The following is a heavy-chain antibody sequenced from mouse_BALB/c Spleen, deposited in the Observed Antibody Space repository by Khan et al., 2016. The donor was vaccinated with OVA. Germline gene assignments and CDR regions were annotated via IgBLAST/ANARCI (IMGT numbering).Heavy chain of an antibody. CDR1: GYSITSDYA. CDR3: ASELGRYYAMDY. Sequence: EVQLQESGPGLVKPSQSLSLTCTVTGYSITSDYAWNWIRQFPGNKLEWMGYISNSGNTNYNPSLNRRISITRDTSKNQFFLQLNSGTTEDTATYYCASELGRYYAMDYWGQGTSVTVSS. J-gene: IGHJ4*01. V-gene: IGHV3-2*02. CDR2: ISNSGNT. D-gene: IGHD4-1*01.